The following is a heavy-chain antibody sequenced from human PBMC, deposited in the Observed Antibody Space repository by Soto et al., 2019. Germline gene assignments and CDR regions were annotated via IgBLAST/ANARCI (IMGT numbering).Heavy chain of an antibody. V-gene: IGHV1-8*01. CDR3: ARGQTTYCGGDCYSGWFDP. J-gene: IGHJ5*02. CDR2: MNPNSGNT. CDR1: GYTFTSYD. Sequence: ASVKVSCKASGYTFTSYDINWVRQATGQGLERMGWMNPNSGNTGYAQKFQGRVTMTRNTSISTAYMELSSLRSEDTAVYYCARGQTTYCGGDCYSGWFDPWGQGTLVTVSS. D-gene: IGHD2-21*02.